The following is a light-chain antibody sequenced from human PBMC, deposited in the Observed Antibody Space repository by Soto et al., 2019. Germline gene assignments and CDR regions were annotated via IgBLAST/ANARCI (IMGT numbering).Light chain of an antibody. CDR3: QQYNNWPWT. CDR2: GAS. V-gene: IGKV3-15*01. CDR1: QSVSRN. Sequence: EIVMTQSPATLSVSPGERATLSCRASQSVSRNLAWYQQKPGQAPRLLIYGASTRATGLPARFSGSGSGTEFTLTISTLQSEDFAVDYCQQYNNWPWTFGQGTKVEIK. J-gene: IGKJ1*01.